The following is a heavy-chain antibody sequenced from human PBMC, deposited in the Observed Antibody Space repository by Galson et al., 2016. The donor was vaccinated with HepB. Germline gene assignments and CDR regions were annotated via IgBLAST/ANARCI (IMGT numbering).Heavy chain of an antibody. Sequence: CAISGDSVSSSSAAWNWIRQSPSRGLEWLGRTYFRSRWYNDYAVSVKSRITINPDTSKNQFSLQLTSVTPEDTAVYYCARADQDLAALAGAIYYYYAMDVWGQGTTVTVSS. CDR1: GDSVSSSSAA. CDR2: TYFRSRWYN. D-gene: IGHD6-19*01. CDR3: ARADQDLAALAGAIYYYYAMDV. J-gene: IGHJ6*02. V-gene: IGHV6-1*01.